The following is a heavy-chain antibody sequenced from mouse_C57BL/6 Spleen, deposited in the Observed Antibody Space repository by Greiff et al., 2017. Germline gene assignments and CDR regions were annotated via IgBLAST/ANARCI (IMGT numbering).Heavy chain of an antibody. D-gene: IGHD2-4*01. CDR1: GFNIKDDY. Sequence: VQLQQSGAELVRPGASVKLSCTASGFNIKDDYMHWVKQRPEQGLEWIGWIDPENGDTEYASKFQGKATITADTASNTAYLQLSRLTSEDTAVYYCTTRGDYGPWFAYWGQGTLVTVSA. CDR3: TTRGDYGPWFAY. J-gene: IGHJ3*01. V-gene: IGHV14-4*01. CDR2: IDPENGDT.